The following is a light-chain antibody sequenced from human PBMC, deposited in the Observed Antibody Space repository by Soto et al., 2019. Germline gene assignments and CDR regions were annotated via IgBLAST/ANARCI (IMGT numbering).Light chain of an antibody. V-gene: IGKV1-33*01. Sequence: DIQMTQSPSSLSGSVGDRVTITCQASQDIGNSVNWYQQKPGKAPKLLLSAASNLETGDPLKFSGCGSGTDFAFIISSLQPEDVATYFCQQYGSLPITFGQGIRLEIK. CDR1: QDIGNS. J-gene: IGKJ5*01. CDR2: AAS. CDR3: QQYGSLPIT.